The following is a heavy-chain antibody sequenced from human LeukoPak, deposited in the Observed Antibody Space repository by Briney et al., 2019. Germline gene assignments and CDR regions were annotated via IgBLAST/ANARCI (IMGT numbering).Heavy chain of an antibody. J-gene: IGHJ4*02. D-gene: IGHD3-22*01. CDR3: ARTLAHYYDSSGYCDY. Sequence: ASVKVSCKASGYTFTSYGISWVRQAPGQGLEWMGWISAYNGNTNYAQKLQGRVTMTTDTSTSTAYMELRSLRSDDTAVYYCARTLAHYYDSSGYCDYWGQGTLVTVSS. CDR2: ISAYNGNT. V-gene: IGHV1-18*01. CDR1: GYTFTSYG.